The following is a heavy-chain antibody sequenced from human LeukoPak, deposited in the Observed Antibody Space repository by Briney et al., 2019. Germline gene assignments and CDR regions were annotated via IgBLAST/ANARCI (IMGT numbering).Heavy chain of an antibody. D-gene: IGHD2-2*01. CDR1: GFTFSSYA. V-gene: IGHV3-23*01. CDR3: AKSNPDHCSSTSCYEGDYYYYGMDV. J-gene: IGHJ6*02. Sequence: GGSLRLSCAASGFTFSSYAMSWVRQAPGKGLEWVSGISGSGDNTYYADSVKGRFTISRDNSKNTLYVQVNSLGTEDTAAYYCAKSNPDHCSSTSCYEGDYYYYGMDVWGQGTTVTVSS. CDR2: ISGSGDNT.